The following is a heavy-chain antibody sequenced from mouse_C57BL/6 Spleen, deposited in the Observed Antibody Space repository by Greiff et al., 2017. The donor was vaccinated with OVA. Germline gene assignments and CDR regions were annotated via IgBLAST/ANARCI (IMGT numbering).Heavy chain of an antibody. CDR2: ISNKANGYTT. CDR1: GFTFTDYY. CDR3: ARYISDGYSGYFDY. V-gene: IGHV7-3*01. D-gene: IGHD2-3*01. Sequence: EVQVVESGGGLVQPGGSLSLSCAASGFTFTDYYMSWVRQPPGKALEWLGFISNKANGYTTEYSVSVKDRFTISRETSQSILNLQMNALKAEDSATYYCARYISDGYSGYFDYWGTGTTVTVSS. J-gene: IGHJ1*03.